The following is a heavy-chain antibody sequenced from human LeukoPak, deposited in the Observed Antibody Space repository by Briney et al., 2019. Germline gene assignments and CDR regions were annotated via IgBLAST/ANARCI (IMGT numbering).Heavy chain of an antibody. D-gene: IGHD6-19*01. CDR1: GYTLTELS. CDR3: ARDPLSSSGYPEDY. J-gene: IGHJ4*02. Sequence: ASVKVSCKVSGYTLTELSMHWVRQAPGQGLEWMGIINPSGGSTSYAQKFQGRVTMTRDTSTSTVYMELSSLRSEDTAVYYCARDPLSSSGYPEDYWGQGTLVTVSS. V-gene: IGHV1-46*01. CDR2: INPSGGST.